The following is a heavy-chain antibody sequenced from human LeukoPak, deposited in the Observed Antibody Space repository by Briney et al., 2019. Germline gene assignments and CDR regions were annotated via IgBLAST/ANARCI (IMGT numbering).Heavy chain of an antibody. Sequence: SETLSLTCVVYGGSFSGYYWSWIRQPPGKGLEWIGEIDHSGSTNYNPSPKSRVTISVDTSKNHFSLKLSSVTAADTAVYYCARGRRRGTSYYFLKWFDPWGQGTLVTVSA. D-gene: IGHD3-22*01. CDR1: GGSFSGYY. CDR3: ARGRRRGTSYYFLKWFDP. J-gene: IGHJ5*02. V-gene: IGHV4-34*01. CDR2: IDHSGST.